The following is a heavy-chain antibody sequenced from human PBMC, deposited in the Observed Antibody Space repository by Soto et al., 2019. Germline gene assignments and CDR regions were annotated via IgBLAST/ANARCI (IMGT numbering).Heavy chain of an antibody. Sequence: GGSLRLSCAASGFTFSSYAMSWVRQAPGKGLQWVSAISNSGGTTYYADSVKGRFTISRDNSKNTLYLQMNSLRAEDRAVYYCAKYNYYGSGSYYNDFDAWGQGTLVTVSS. J-gene: IGHJ4*02. CDR3: AKYNYYGSGSYYNDFDA. D-gene: IGHD3-10*01. CDR1: GFTFSSYA. CDR2: ISNSGGTT. V-gene: IGHV3-23*01.